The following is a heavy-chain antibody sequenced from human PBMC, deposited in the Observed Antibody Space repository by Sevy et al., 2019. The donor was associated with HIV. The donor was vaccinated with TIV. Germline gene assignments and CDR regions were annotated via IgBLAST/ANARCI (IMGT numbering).Heavy chain of an antibody. CDR2: VYYTGGT. CDR1: GGSINSDH. V-gene: IGHV4-59*08. Sequence: SETLSLTCTVSGGSINSDHWNWIRQPPGKGLEWIGYVYYTGGTNYNPSLKNRVTISVDRTKNRFSLKLTSVTAADTAVYYCARRNDFAIWGQGTMVTVSS. J-gene: IGHJ3*02. CDR3: ARRNDFAI.